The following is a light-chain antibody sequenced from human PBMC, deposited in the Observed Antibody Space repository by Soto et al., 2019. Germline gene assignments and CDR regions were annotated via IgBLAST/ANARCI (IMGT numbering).Light chain of an antibody. V-gene: IGKV3D-15*01. J-gene: IGKJ5*01. CDR1: QSAGNF. Sequence: EIVMTQSPATLSASAGETASLSCRASQSAGNFLAWYQHKPGQAPKLLIYYTSTRPTGIPARFSGSGSGTELTLTLNRLQAEDCAVYYCQQAKQCPFTFGQGTQVEIK. CDR3: QQAKQCPFT. CDR2: YTS.